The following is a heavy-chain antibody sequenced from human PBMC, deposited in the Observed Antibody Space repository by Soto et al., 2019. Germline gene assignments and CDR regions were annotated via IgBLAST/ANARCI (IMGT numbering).Heavy chain of an antibody. J-gene: IGHJ5*02. CDR2: IIPIFGTA. CDR3: ARRYCSSTSCYRGGFDP. CDR1: GGTFSSYA. V-gene: IGHV1-69*01. D-gene: IGHD2-2*01. Sequence: QVQLVQSGAEVKKPGSSVKVSCKASGGTFSSYAISWVRQAPGQGLEWMGGIIPIFGTANYAQKFQGRVTITADESTSTAYMELSSLRSEDTAVYYCARRYCSSTSCYRGGFDPWGQGTLVTVSS.